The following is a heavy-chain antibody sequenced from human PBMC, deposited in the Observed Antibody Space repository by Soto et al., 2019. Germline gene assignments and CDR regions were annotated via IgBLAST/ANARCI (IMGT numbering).Heavy chain of an antibody. V-gene: IGHV1-24*01. J-gene: IGHJ5*02. D-gene: IGHD6-19*01. CDR1: GYTLTELS. Sequence: ASVKVSCKVSGYTLTELSMHWVRQAPGKGLEWKGGFDPEDGETIYAQKFQGRVTMTEDTSTDTAYMELSSLRSEDTAVYYCAITHYSSGWYRGVVWFDPWGQGTLVTVSS. CDR3: AITHYSSGWYRGVVWFDP. CDR2: FDPEDGET.